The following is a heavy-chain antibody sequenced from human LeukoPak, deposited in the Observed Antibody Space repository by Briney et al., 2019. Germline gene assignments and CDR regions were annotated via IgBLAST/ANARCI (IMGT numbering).Heavy chain of an antibody. J-gene: IGHJ4*02. CDR3: ASRKYSSSSPTFDY. V-gene: IGHV3-30-3*01. Sequence: GRSLRLSCAASGFTFSSYAMPWVRQAPGKGLEWVAVISYDGSNKYYADSVKGRFTISRDNSKNTLYLQMNSLRAEDTAVYYCASRKYSSSSPTFDYWGQGTLVTVSS. D-gene: IGHD6-6*01. CDR2: ISYDGSNK. CDR1: GFTFSSYA.